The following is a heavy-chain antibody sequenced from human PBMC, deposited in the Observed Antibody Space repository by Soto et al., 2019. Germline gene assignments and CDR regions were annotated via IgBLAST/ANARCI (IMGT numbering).Heavy chain of an antibody. J-gene: IGHJ4*02. CDR1: GFTFSSYS. D-gene: IGHD3-22*01. CDR3: ARSREQARYYYDSSGYSDY. V-gene: IGHV3-21*01. CDR2: ISSSSSYI. Sequence: GESLKISCAASGFTFSSYSMNWVRQAPGKGLEWVSSISSSSSYIYYADSVKGRFTISRGNAKNSLYLQMNSLRAEDTAVYYCARSREQARYYYDSSGYSDYWGQGTLVTVSS.